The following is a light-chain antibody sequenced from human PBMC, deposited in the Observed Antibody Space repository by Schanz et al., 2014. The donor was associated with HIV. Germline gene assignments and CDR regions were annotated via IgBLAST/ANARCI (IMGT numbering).Light chain of an antibody. V-gene: IGLV1-51*01. CDR2: DNN. CDR1: SSNIGNNY. CDR3: ATWDISLNGPV. J-gene: IGLJ2*01. Sequence: QSVLTQPPSVSAAPGQKVTISCSGSSSNIGNNYVSWYQQLPGTAPKLLIYDNNKRPSGIPDRFSGSKSDTSASLVISGLQSEDEADYYCATWDISLNGPVFGGGTKLTVL.